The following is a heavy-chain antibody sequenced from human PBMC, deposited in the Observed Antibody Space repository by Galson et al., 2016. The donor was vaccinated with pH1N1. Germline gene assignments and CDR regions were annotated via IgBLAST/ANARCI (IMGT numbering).Heavy chain of an antibody. CDR1: GAIFNSYA. CDR3: VKDSYDSNL. CDR2: FIPIFGTA. J-gene: IGHJ4*02. V-gene: IGHV1-69*13. D-gene: IGHD3-22*01. Sequence: SVKVSCKASGAIFNSYAISWVRQAPGQGLEWMGRFIPIFGTANYIQKFQGKITITADESTNTAYLELTSLRIEDTAMYYCVKDSYDSNLWGQGTRVIVSS.